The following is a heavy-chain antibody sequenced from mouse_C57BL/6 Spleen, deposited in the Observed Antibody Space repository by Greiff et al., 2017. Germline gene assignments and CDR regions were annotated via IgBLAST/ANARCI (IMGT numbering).Heavy chain of an antibody. Sequence: QVQLKQPGAELVKPGASVKVSCKASGYTFTSYWMHWVKQRPGQGLEWIGRIHPSDSDTNYNQKFKGKATLTVGKSSSTAYMQLSSLTSEDSAVYYSAIEIYDGYLYAMDYWGQGTSVTVSS. D-gene: IGHD2-3*01. CDR2: IHPSDSDT. CDR3: AIEIYDGYLYAMDY. CDR1: GYTFTSYW. V-gene: IGHV1-74*01. J-gene: IGHJ4*01.